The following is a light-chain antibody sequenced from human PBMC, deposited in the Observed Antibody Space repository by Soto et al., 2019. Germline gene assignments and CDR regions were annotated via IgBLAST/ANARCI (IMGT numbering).Light chain of an antibody. V-gene: IGKV3-11*01. J-gene: IGKJ5*01. CDR3: QQRSNWPPN. CDR1: QSVSSY. Sequence: EIVLTQSPATLSLSPGERATLSCRASQSVSSYLAWYQQKPGQAPRLLIYDASNRATGIPARFSGSGSGTDFTLTISSLEPEDFAVYYCQQRSNWPPNFGQGTRLGL. CDR2: DAS.